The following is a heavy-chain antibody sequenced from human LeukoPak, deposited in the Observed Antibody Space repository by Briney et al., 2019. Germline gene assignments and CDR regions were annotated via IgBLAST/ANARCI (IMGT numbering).Heavy chain of an antibody. D-gene: IGHD5-24*01. Sequence: ASVKVSCKTSGYIFTAYGINWVRQAPGQGLEWMGWISTYNGDTRFAHNLQGRVTMTTDTSTSTAYLELRSLRSDDTAVYYCAVDGYKSAKVLDYWGQGTLVTVSS. V-gene: IGHV1-18*01. CDR1: GYIFTAYG. J-gene: IGHJ4*02. CDR2: ISTYNGDT. CDR3: AVDGYKSAKVLDY.